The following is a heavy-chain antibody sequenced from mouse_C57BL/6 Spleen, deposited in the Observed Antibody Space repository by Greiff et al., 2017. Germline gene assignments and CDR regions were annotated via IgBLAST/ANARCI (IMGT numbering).Heavy chain of an antibody. CDR1: GFTFSSYA. V-gene: IGHV5-4*01. CDR2: ISDGGSYT. CDR3: ARESSISNWDY. J-gene: IGHJ2*01. D-gene: IGHD4-1*01. Sequence: VQLKESGGGLVKPGGSLKLSCAASGFTFSSYAMSWVRQTPEKRLEWVATISDGGSYTYYPDNVKGRFTISRDNAKNNLYLQMSHLKSEDTAMYYCARESSISNWDYWGQGTTLTVSS.